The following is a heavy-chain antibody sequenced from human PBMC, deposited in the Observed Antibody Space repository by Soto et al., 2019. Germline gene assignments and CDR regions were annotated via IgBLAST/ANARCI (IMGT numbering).Heavy chain of an antibody. V-gene: IGHV4-31*03. D-gene: IGHD6-19*01. CDR3: ARLLLSGWPQYF. CDR2: IYYSGHT. CDR1: RGPPSSGAYY. J-gene: IGHJ2*01. Sequence: PSQRMSRTCTVCRGPPSSGAYYWSWIRQPPGKGLEWIGYIYYSGHTYYNPSLKSRVTISVDTSKNQFSLKLSSVTAADTAVYYCARLLLSGWPQYF.